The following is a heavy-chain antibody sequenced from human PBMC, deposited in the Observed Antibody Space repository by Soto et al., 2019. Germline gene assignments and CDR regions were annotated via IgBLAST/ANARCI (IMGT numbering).Heavy chain of an antibody. Sequence: GGSLRLSCAASGFTFSSYGMHWVRQAPGKGLEWVAVISYDGSNKYYADSVKGRFTISRDNSKNTLYLQMNSLRAEDTAVYYCAKDPRLYSSTTYYMDVWGKGTTVTVSS. V-gene: IGHV3-30*18. CDR3: AKDPRLYSSTTYYMDV. J-gene: IGHJ6*03. D-gene: IGHD6-13*01. CDR1: GFTFSSYG. CDR2: ISYDGSNK.